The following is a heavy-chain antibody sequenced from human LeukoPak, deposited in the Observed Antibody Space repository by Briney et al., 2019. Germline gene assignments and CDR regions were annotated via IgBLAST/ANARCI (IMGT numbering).Heavy chain of an antibody. CDR1: GFTFSSYA. Sequence: PGGSLRLSCPASGFTFSSYAMGWVRPPPGRGLEWVSATSVGGGSTYYADSEKRRFSISRDKSKHTLYLQMNRLRAEDTDVYYCAKDIEEWLVKGGGCFAYWGQGTLVTVSS. CDR2: TSVGGGST. D-gene: IGHD6-19*01. V-gene: IGHV3-23*01. J-gene: IGHJ4*02. CDR3: AKDIEEWLVKGGGCFAY.